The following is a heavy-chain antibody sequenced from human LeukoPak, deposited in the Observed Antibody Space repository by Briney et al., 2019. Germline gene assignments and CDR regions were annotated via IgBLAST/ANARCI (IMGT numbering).Heavy chain of an antibody. D-gene: IGHD3-3*01. J-gene: IGHJ5*02. V-gene: IGHV3-33*01. CDR2: IWYDGSNK. Sequence: GGSLRLSCAASGFTFSSYGMHWVRQAPGKGLEWVAVIWYDGSNKYYADSVKGRFTISRDNSKSTLYLQMNSLRAEDTAVYYCARDNPAYYDFWSGYANWFDPWGQGTLVAVSS. CDR1: GFTFSSYG. CDR3: ARDNPAYYDFWSGYANWFDP.